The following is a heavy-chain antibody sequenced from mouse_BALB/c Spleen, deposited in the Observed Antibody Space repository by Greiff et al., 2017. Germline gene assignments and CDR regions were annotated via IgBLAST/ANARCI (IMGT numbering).Heavy chain of an antibody. CDR3: ARGEGDY. Sequence: QVQLKQPGAELVKPGAPVKLSCKASGYTFTSYWMNWVKQRPGRGLEWIGRIDPSDSETHYNQKFKDKATLTVDKSSSTAYIQLSSLTSEDSAVYYCARGEGDYWGQGTTLTVSS. V-gene: IGHV1-69*02. CDR1: GYTFTSYW. CDR2: IDPSDSET. J-gene: IGHJ2*01.